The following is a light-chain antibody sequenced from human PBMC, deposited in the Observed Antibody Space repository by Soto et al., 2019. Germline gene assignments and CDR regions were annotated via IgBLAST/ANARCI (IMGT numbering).Light chain of an antibody. V-gene: IGKV3-15*01. CDR2: GAS. Sequence: EIVMTQSPATLSVSAGERATLSCRASQSVSSNLAWYQEKGGQAPRLLIYGASTRATGIPARFSGSGSGTQFTLTISSLQSEDFAVYYCQQYDSWPPITFGQGTRLEIK. CDR3: QQYDSWPPIT. CDR1: QSVSSN. J-gene: IGKJ5*01.